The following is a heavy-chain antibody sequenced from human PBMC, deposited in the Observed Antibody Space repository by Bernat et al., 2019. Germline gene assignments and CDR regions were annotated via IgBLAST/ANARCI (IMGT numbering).Heavy chain of an antibody. J-gene: IGHJ6*02. CDR2: ISSSSSTI. CDR3: AREEAYYYYGMDV. CDR1: GFTFSSYS. Sequence: EVQLVESGGGLVQPGGSLRLSCAASGFTFSSYSMNWVRQAPGKGLEWVSYISSSSSTIYYAVSVKGRFNISRNNAKNSRYLEMNSLRDEDTAVYYCAREEAYYYYGMDVWGQGTTVTVSS. V-gene: IGHV3-48*02.